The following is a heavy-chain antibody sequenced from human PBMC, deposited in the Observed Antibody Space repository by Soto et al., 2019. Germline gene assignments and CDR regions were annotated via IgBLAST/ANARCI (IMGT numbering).Heavy chain of an antibody. Sequence: QVQLVESGGGVVQPGRSLRLSCAASGFTFSSYGMHWVRQAPGKGLEWVAVISYDGSNKYYADSVKGRFTISRDNSKNPLYLQMNSLRAEDTAVYYCAKDDTGVDYWGQGTLVTVSS. CDR2: ISYDGSNK. CDR3: AKDDTGVDY. J-gene: IGHJ4*02. V-gene: IGHV3-30*18. D-gene: IGHD3-10*01. CDR1: GFTFSSYG.